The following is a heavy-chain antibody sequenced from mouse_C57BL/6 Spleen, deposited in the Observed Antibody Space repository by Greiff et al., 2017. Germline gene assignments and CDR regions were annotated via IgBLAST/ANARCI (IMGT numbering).Heavy chain of an antibody. CDR2: INYDGIST. CDR1: GFTFSDYY. CDR3: ARRGYDSYAMDY. V-gene: IGHV5-16*01. J-gene: IGHJ4*01. D-gene: IGHD2-2*01. Sequence: EVKLMESEGGLVQPGSSMKLSCTASGFTFSDYYMAWVRQVPEKGLEWVANINYDGISTYYLDSLKSRFIISRDNAKNILYLQMSSLKSEDTATYYCARRGYDSYAMDYWGQGTSVTVSS.